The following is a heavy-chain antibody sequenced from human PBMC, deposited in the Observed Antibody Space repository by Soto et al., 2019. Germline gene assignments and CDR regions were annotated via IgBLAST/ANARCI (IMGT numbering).Heavy chain of an antibody. CDR3: ARVGLQYFMYGMDV. J-gene: IGHJ6*02. D-gene: IGHD4-4*01. CDR2: IIPIFGTA. Sequence: GASVKVSCKASGGTFSSYAISWVRQAPGQGLEWMGGIIPIFGTANYAQKFQGRVTITADESTSTAYMELSSLRSKDTAVYYCARVGLQYFMYGMDVWGQGTTVTVSS. CDR1: GGTFSSYA. V-gene: IGHV1-69*13.